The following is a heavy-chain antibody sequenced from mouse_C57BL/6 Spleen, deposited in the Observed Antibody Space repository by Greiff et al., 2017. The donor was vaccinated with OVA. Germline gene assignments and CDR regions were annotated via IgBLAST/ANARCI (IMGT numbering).Heavy chain of an antibody. CDR1: GFTFSDYG. Sequence: DVKLQESGGGLVKPGGSLKLSCAASGFTFSDYGMHWVRQAPEKGLEWVAYISSGSSTIYYADTVKGRFTISRDNAKNTLFLQMTSLRSEDTAMYYCARELGPIYYAMDYWGQGTSVTVSS. CDR2: ISSGSSTI. J-gene: IGHJ4*01. CDR3: ARELGPIYYAMDY. D-gene: IGHD4-1*01. V-gene: IGHV5-17*01.